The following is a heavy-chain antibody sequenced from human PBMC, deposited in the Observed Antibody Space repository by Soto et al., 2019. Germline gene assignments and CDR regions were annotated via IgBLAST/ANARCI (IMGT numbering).Heavy chain of an antibody. D-gene: IGHD2-21*02. V-gene: IGHV1-18*01. Sequence: QVQLVQSGAEVKKPGASVKVSCKASGYTFTSYGISWVRQAPGQGLEWMGWISAYNGNTNYAQKLQGRVTMTTDTSTSTAYMELRSLRSDDTAVYYCARTRKMHIVVVTVSSPGDFDPWAQEPWSPSPQ. J-gene: IGHJ5*02. CDR2: ISAYNGNT. CDR1: GYTFTSYG. CDR3: ARTRKMHIVVVTVSSPGDFDP.